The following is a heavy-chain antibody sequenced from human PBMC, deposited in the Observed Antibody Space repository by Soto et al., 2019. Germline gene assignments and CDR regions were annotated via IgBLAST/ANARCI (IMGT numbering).Heavy chain of an antibody. J-gene: IGHJ5*02. Sequence: GGSLRLSCAASGFTFSSYAMHWVRQAPGKGLEWVAVISYDGSNKYYADSVKGRFTISRDNSKNTLYLQMNSLRAEDTAVYYCARDNLRHYDFWSGHPGWFDPWGQGTLVTVSS. CDR1: GFTFSSYA. D-gene: IGHD3-3*01. CDR3: ARDNLRHYDFWSGHPGWFDP. V-gene: IGHV3-30-3*01. CDR2: ISYDGSNK.